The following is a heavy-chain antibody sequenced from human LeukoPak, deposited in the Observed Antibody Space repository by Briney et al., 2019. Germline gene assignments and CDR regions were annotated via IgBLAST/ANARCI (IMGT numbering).Heavy chain of an antibody. J-gene: IGHJ4*02. V-gene: IGHV1-2*02. CDR3: ARKEVVAAAGINY. D-gene: IGHD6-13*01. CDR1: GYTFTGYY. CDR2: INPNSGGT. Sequence: ASVKVSCKASGYTFTGYYMHWMRQAPGQGLEWMGWINPNSGGTNYAQKFQGRVTMTRDTSISTAYMELSRLRSDDTAVYYCARKEVVAAAGINYWGQGTLVTVSS.